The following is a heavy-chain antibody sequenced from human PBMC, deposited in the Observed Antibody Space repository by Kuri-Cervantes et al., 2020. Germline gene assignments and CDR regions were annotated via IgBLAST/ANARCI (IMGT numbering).Heavy chain of an antibody. J-gene: IGHJ4*02. CDR2: INPSGGST. V-gene: IGHV1-46*01. CDR3: AATRQDFDY. CDR1: GYTFTSYY. Sequence: ASVKVSCKASGYTFTSYYMHWVRQAPGQGLEWMGIINPSGGSTSYAQKFQGRVTMTRDTSTSTVYMELSRLRSDDTAFYYCAATRQDFDYWGQGTLVTVSS.